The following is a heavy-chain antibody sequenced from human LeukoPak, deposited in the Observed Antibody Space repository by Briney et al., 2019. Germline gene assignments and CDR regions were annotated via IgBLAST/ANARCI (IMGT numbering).Heavy chain of an antibody. CDR2: IYYSGST. V-gene: IGHV4-61*05. J-gene: IGHJ5*02. Sequence: SETLSLTCTVSGGSISSSSYYWGWIRQPPGKGLEWIGYIYYSGSTNYNPSLKSRVTISVDTSKNQFSLKLSSVTAADTAVYYCARHARYSSVPSWGQGTLVTVSS. CDR3: ARHARYSSVPS. CDR1: GGSISSSSYY. D-gene: IGHD6-25*01.